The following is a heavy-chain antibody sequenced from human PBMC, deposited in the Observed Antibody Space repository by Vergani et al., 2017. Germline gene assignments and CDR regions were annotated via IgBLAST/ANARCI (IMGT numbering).Heavy chain of an antibody. Sequence: QVQLVQSGAEVKKPGSSVKVSCKASGGTFSSYAISWVRQAPGQGLEWMGRIIPILGIANYAQKFQGRVTMTRDTSISTAYMELSRLRSDDTAVYYCARCRYYYDSSGYYYSSGFDYWGQGTLVTVSS. CDR1: GGTFSSYA. CDR3: ARCRYYYDSSGYYYSSGFDY. D-gene: IGHD3-22*01. J-gene: IGHJ4*02. V-gene: IGHV1-69*04. CDR2: IIPILGIA.